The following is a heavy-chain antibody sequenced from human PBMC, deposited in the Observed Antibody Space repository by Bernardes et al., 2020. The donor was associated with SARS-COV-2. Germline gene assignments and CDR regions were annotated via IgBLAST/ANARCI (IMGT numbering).Heavy chain of an antibody. D-gene: IGHD1-1*01. Sequence: SGPTLVKPTQTLTLTCTFSGFSLSTTGMSVTWIRQPPGKALEWLARIDWDDDKYYSTSLKTRLTISKDTSKNQVVLRMTNMDPVDTATYYCAREDQRSHRGVMDVWGQGTTVTVSS. V-gene: IGHV2-70*11. CDR3: AREDQRSHRGVMDV. J-gene: IGHJ6*02. CDR1: GFSLSTTGMS. CDR2: IDWDDDK.